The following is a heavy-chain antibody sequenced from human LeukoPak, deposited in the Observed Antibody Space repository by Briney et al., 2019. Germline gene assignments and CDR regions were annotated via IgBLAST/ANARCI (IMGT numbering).Heavy chain of an antibody. CDR1: GFTFSSYE. CDR3: AGLSSWNYYYYAMDV. V-gene: IGHV3-48*03. D-gene: IGHD6-13*01. Sequence: GGSLRLSCAASGFTFSSYEMNWVRQAPGKRLEWVSYISSSGSTKYYADSVKGRFTISRDNAKNSLYLQMNSLRAEDTAVYYCAGLSSWNYYYYAMDVWGQGTTVTVSS. J-gene: IGHJ6*02. CDR2: ISSSGSTK.